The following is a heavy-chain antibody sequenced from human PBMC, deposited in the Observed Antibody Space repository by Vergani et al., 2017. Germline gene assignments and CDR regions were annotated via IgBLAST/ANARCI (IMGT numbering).Heavy chain of an antibody. J-gene: IGHJ4*02. CDR3: AGGGWLYYFDY. CDR1: GFTFSSYA. Sequence: EVQLLESGGGLVQPGGSLRLSCAASGFTFSSYAMSWVRQAPGKGLEWVSAISGSGGSTYYADSVKGRFTISRDNSKNTLYLEMNSLRDEDTAVYYCAGGGWLYYFDYWGQGTLVTVSS. V-gene: IGHV3-23*01. D-gene: IGHD2-15*01. CDR2: ISGSGGST.